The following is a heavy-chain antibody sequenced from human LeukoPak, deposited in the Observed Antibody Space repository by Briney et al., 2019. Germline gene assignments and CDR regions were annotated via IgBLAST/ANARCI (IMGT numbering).Heavy chain of an antibody. CDR1: GDSISSYY. J-gene: IGHJ4*02. Sequence: SETLSLTCSVSGDSISSYYWSWIRQPPGKGLEWIGYIYYGGSTNYNPSLKSRVTISVDTSKNQFSLKLSSVTAADTAVYYCASLKSRELWNDQFDYWGQGTLVTVSS. D-gene: IGHD1-1*01. CDR2: IYYGGST. CDR3: ASLKSRELWNDQFDY. V-gene: IGHV4-59*01.